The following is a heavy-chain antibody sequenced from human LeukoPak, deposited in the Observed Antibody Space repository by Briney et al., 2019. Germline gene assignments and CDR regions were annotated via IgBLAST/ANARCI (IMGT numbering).Heavy chain of an antibody. CDR2: ISSNGGST. Sequence: GGSLRLSCAASGFTFSSYAMHWVRQAPGKGLEYVSAISSNGGSTYYANSVKGRFTISRDNSKNTLYLQMGSLRAEDMAVYYCARATTAAIYLADYYYYGIDVWGQGTTVTVSS. CDR3: ARATTAAIYLADYYYYGIDV. V-gene: IGHV3-64*01. CDR1: GFTFSSYA. J-gene: IGHJ6*02. D-gene: IGHD2-2*01.